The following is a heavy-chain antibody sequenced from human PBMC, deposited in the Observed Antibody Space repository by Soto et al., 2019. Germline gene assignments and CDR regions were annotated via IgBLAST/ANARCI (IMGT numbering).Heavy chain of an antibody. D-gene: IGHD3-16*01. J-gene: IGHJ6*02. CDR1: GGSISYEYYH. CDR2: INYSGSI. V-gene: IGHV4-30-4*08. Sequence: QVQLQQSGPGLVKPSQTLSLTCTVSGGSISYEYYHWTWIRQSPGKGLEWIGYINYSGSIIYNPSLKRRVTISVDTSKNQFSLQLRSVTAADTAVYFCAREDDGGDREYYVLDVWGQGTTVTVSS. CDR3: AREDDGGDREYYVLDV.